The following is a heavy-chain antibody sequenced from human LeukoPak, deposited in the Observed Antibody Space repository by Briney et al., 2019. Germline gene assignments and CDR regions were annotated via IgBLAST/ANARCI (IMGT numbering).Heavy chain of an antibody. J-gene: IGHJ4*02. CDR1: GFTFSSYA. D-gene: IGHD1-26*01. CDR3: ARRRDSGSLQHFDY. CDR2: ISSSGSTM. V-gene: IGHV3-48*04. Sequence: GGSLRLSCAVSGFTFSSYAIHWVRQAPGKGLEWVSYISSSGSTMYYADSVKGRFTISRDNAKNSLYLQMNSLRAEDTAVYYCARRRDSGSLQHFDYWGQGTLVTVSS.